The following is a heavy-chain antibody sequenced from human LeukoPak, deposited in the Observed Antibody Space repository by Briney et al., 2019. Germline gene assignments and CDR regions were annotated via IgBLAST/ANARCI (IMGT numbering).Heavy chain of an antibody. CDR1: GLTFSSYA. J-gene: IGHJ4*02. Sequence: GGSPRLSCAPFGLTFSSYAMHWVRQAPGKGLEWVAVISYDGSNKNSADSVKGPLNISRDNSKNTLYLQMNSLRGEDTAVYYCARDRSGGDYWGQGTLVSGSS. CDR2: ISYDGSNK. CDR3: ARDRSGGDY. V-gene: IGHV3-30*04. D-gene: IGHD2-15*01.